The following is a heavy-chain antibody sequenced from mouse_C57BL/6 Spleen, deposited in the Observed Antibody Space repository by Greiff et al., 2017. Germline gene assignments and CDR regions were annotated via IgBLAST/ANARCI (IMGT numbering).Heavy chain of an antibody. J-gene: IGHJ4*01. CDR3: ARWDYGKGAMDY. CDR1: GYTFTSYW. D-gene: IGHD2-1*01. V-gene: IGHV1-69*01. Sequence: VQLQQPGAELVMPGASVKLSCKASGYTFTSYWMHWVKQRPGQGLEWIGEIDPSDSYTNYNQKFKGKSTLTVDKSSSTAYMQLSSLTSEDSAVYYCARWDYGKGAMDYWGQGTSVTVSS. CDR2: IDPSDSYT.